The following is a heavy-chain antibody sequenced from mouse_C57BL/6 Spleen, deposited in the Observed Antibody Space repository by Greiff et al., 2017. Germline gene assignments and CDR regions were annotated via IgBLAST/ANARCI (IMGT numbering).Heavy chain of an antibody. V-gene: IGHV5-17*01. CDR2: ISRGSSTI. J-gene: IGHJ4*01. D-gene: IGHD5-5*01. CDR3: ARPSDDYLAMGY. CDR1: GFTFSDYG. Sequence: VQLKESGAGLVKPGASLKLSCAASGFTFSDYGMHWVRQAPEQGLEWVAYISRGSSTIDYADKVKGRITISRGNAKNTLFLHMTSLRAEDTAVYYCARPSDDYLAMGYWGQGTTVTASS.